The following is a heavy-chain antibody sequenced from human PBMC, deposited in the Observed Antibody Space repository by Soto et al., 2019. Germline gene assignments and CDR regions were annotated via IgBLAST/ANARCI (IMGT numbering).Heavy chain of an antibody. CDR2: ISWNSGSI. J-gene: IGHJ2*01. D-gene: IGHD4-17*01. CDR3: AKDRGTVTNSRQYWYFDL. Sequence: VQLVESGGGLVQPGRSLRLSCAASGFTFDDYAMHWVRQAPGKGLEWVSGISWNSGSIGYADSVKGRFTISRDNAKNSLYLQMNSLRAEDTALYYCAKDRGTVTNSRQYWYFDLWGRGTLVTVSS. V-gene: IGHV3-9*01. CDR1: GFTFDDYA.